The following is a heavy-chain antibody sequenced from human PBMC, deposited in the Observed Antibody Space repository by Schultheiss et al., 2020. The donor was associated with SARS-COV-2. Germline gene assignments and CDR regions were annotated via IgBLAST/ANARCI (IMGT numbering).Heavy chain of an antibody. CDR1: GVSISSYC. Sequence: SETLSLTCTVSGVSISSYCWNWIRQSPGKGLEWIGNMFYGGDTTSNPSLQSPLTMSVDTSRNQLTLDLRSITAADTAVYYCVRDIDRPGTFKYFDYWGQGRLVTVSS. J-gene: IGHJ4*02. V-gene: IGHV4-59*12. CDR2: MFYGGDT. D-gene: IGHD1-7*01. CDR3: VRDIDRPGTFKYFDY.